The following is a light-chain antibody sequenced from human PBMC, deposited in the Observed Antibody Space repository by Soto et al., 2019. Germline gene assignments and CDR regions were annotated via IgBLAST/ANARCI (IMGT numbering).Light chain of an antibody. J-gene: IGKJ4*01. CDR2: SAS. CDR3: QQLSRYPLT. Sequence: DIQMTQSPSTLSASVGDRVTITCRASQSIRNWLAWYQQKPGKAPDLLIYSASTLQSGVPSRFSGSGSETEFSLTIRALQPEDFATYYCQQLSRYPLTFGGGTKGDIK. V-gene: IGKV1-5*01. CDR1: QSIRNW.